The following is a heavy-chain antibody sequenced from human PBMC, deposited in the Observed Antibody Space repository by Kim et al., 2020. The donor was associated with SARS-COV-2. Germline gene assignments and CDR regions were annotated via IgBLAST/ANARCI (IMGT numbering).Heavy chain of an antibody. CDR1: GFTFSSYS. CDR2: MSSSSSYK. D-gene: IGHD2-2*01. Sequence: GGSLRLSCAASGFTFSSYSMNWVRQAPGKGLEWVSSMSSSSSYKYYANTVKGRYTISRDNAKNSLCLQMNSLRAEDTAVYYCLREKRYQLLSWGQGTLVTVSS. CDR3: LREKRYQLLS. V-gene: IGHV3-21*01. J-gene: IGHJ5*02.